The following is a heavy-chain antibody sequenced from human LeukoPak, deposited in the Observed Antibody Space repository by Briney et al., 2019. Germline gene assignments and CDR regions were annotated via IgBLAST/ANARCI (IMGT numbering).Heavy chain of an antibody. V-gene: IGHV4-4*02. J-gene: IGHJ6*02. CDR1: GGSISSSNW. D-gene: IGHD3-3*01. CDR3: ASRFWNGWTGRANGMDV. Sequence: SETLSLTCAVSGGSISSSNWWSWVRQPPGKGLEWIGEIYHSGSTNYNPSLKSRVTISVDKSKNQFSLKLSSVTAADTAVYYCASRFWNGWTGRANGMDVWGQGTTVTVSS. CDR2: IYHSGST.